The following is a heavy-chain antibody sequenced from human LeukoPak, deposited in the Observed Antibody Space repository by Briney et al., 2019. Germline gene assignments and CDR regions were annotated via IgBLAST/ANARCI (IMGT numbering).Heavy chain of an antibody. CDR2: MNPNSGNT. J-gene: IGHJ6*03. CDR1: GYTFTSYD. Sequence: GASVKVSCKASGYTFTSYDINWVRQATGQGLEWMGWMNPNSGNTGYAQKFQGRVTMTRNTSISTAYMELSSLRSEDTAVYYCARGNVLRFFLTPTYYYYMDVWGKGTTVTVSS. V-gene: IGHV1-8*01. CDR3: ARGNVLRFFLTPTYYYYMDV. D-gene: IGHD3-3*01.